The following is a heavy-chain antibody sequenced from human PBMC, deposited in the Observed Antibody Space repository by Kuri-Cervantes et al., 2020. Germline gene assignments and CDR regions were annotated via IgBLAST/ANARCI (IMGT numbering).Heavy chain of an antibody. Sequence: GESLKISCAASGFTFSSYGMHWVRQAPGKGLEWVANIKQDGSEKYYVDSVKGRFTISRNNAKNSLYLQMNSLRAEDTAVYYCARDLGFYDILTSNAFDIWGQGTMVTVSS. J-gene: IGHJ3*02. V-gene: IGHV3-7*01. CDR3: ARDLGFYDILTSNAFDI. CDR2: IKQDGSEK. CDR1: GFTFSSYG. D-gene: IGHD3-9*01.